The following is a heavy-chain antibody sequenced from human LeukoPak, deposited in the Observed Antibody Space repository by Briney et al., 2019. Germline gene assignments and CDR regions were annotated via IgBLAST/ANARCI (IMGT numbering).Heavy chain of an antibody. J-gene: IGHJ4*02. Sequence: GGSLRLSCAASGFTFRSYGMHWVRQAPGKGLEWAAVISYDGSTKYYADSVKGRFTISRDNAKNSLYLQMNSLRAEDTALYYCARGTLKAAATDFDYWGQGTLVTVSS. CDR3: ARGTLKAAATDFDY. V-gene: IGHV3-30*03. CDR2: ISYDGSTK. D-gene: IGHD6-13*01. CDR1: GFTFRSYG.